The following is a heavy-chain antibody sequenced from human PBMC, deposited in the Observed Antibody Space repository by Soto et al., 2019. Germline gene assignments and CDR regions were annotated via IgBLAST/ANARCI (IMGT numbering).Heavy chain of an antibody. D-gene: IGHD2-2*01. V-gene: IGHV3-30*18. CDR1: GFTFSNYD. CDR3: AKDFYTVRVPAAPRPHYFDF. J-gene: IGHJ4*02. CDR2: LSFDGSNK. Sequence: LRLSCAASGFTFSNYDMHWVRQAPGEGLEWVAVLSFDGSNKNYADSVKGRFTISRDNSKNTLFLQMNSLRTEDTAVYFCAKDFYTVRVPAAPRPHYFDFWGPGTLVTVSS.